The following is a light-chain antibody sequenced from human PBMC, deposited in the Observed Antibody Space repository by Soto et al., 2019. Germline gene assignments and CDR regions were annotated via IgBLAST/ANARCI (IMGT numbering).Light chain of an antibody. Sequence: QSALTQPASVSGSPGQSITISCTGTSRDIGTYNYVSWYQQNPGKVPKLILYEVINRPSGVSNRFSGSKSGNTASLTISGLQAEDEADYYCSAFTPTTSYVLFGGGTKLTVL. V-gene: IGLV2-14*01. CDR2: EVI. J-gene: IGLJ2*01. CDR1: SRDIGTYNY. CDR3: SAFTPTTSYVL.